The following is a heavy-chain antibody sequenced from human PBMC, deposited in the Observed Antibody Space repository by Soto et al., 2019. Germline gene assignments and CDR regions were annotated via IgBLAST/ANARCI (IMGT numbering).Heavy chain of an antibody. CDR3: AXHXAGFYY. CDR1: GYGFTTYW. V-gene: IGHV5-51*01. Sequence: SLKISCKASGYGFTTYWIAWVRQMPGKGLEWMGIIYPGDSDTKYSPSFQGQVTISADKSISTAFLQWSSLKASDTAMDYCAXHXAGFYYWGQGTLVPVSS. D-gene: IGHD6-13*01. J-gene: IGHJ4*02. CDR2: IYPGDSDT.